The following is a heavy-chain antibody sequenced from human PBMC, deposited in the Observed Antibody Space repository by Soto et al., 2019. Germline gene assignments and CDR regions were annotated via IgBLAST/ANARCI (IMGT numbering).Heavy chain of an antibody. D-gene: IGHD2-15*01. CDR3: ASRSKGYCSGGSCLTFDY. J-gene: IGHJ4*02. Sequence: SETLSLTCTVSGGSISSSSYNWGWIRQPPGKGLEWIGSIYYSGSTYYNPSLKSRVTISVDTSKIQLSLKLSSVTAADTAVYYCASRSKGYCSGGSCLTFDYWGQGTLVTVSS. CDR2: IYYSGST. CDR1: GGSISSSSYN. V-gene: IGHV4-39*01.